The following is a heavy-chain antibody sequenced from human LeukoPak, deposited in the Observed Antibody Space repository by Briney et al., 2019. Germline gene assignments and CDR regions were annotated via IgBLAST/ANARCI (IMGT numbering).Heavy chain of an antibody. CDR2: IKEDGTER. Sequence: GGSLRLSCATSGFAFSSSWMHWVRQAPGKGLEWVANIKEDGTERYYVDSVKGRFTISRDNSKNTLYLQMNSQRAEDTAVYYCAKVGDYFMPDYWGQGTLVTVSS. CDR1: GFAFSSSW. CDR3: AKVGDYFMPDY. J-gene: IGHJ4*02. D-gene: IGHD3-10*01. V-gene: IGHV3-7*01.